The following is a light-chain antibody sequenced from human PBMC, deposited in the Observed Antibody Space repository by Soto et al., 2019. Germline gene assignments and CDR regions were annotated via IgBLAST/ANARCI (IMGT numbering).Light chain of an antibody. CDR2: GAS. V-gene: IGKV3-20*01. CDR3: EQYDKSIT. CDR1: QSVSSSY. Sequence: NLLPPSPGTLSLTPGERAPLSFRASQSVSSSYLAWYQQKPGQAPRLLIYGASSRATGIPDRFSGSGSGTDFTLTINRLEPEDFAVYYCEQYDKSITFGGGTKVDI. J-gene: IGKJ4*01.